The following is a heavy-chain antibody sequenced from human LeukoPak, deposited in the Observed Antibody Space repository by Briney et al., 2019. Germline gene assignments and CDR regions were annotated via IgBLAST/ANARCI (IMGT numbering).Heavy chain of an antibody. CDR3: ARVPYYYDSSGYPYYYYGMDV. D-gene: IGHD3-22*01. CDR2: INHSGST. Sequence: SETLSLTCAVYGGSFSGYYWSWIRQPPGKGLEWIGEINHSGSTNYNPSLKSRVTISADTSKNQFSLKLSSVTAADTAVYYCARVPYYYDSSGYPYYYYGMDVWGQGTTVTVSS. J-gene: IGHJ6*02. CDR1: GGSFSGYY. V-gene: IGHV4-34*01.